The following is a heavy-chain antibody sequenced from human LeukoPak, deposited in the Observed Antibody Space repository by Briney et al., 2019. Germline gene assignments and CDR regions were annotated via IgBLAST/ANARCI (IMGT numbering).Heavy chain of an antibody. CDR1: GDSISSNNGA. CDR3: ARDSGNSGWYTFDY. CDR2: TYYRSKWYN. J-gene: IGHJ4*02. V-gene: IGHV6-1*01. Sequence: SQTLSLTCAISGDSISSNNGAWNWIRQSSSRGLEWLGRTYYRSKWYNDYAVSMEGRITINPDTSENQFSLQLNSVTPEDTAVYYCARDSGNSGWYTFDYWGQGTLVTVSS. D-gene: IGHD6-19*01.